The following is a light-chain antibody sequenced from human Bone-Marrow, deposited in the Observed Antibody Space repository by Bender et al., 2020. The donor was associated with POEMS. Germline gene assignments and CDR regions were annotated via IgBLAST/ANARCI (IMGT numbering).Light chain of an antibody. CDR1: SSDVGSYNL. CDR2: EVS. J-gene: IGLJ1*01. Sequence: QSALTQPPSASGSPGQSITISCTGTSSDVGSYNLVSWYQQHPDKAPKLMIYEVSKRPSGVSNRFSGSKSGNTASLTISGLQADDEADYYCYSYAGSATYVFGTGTKVTVL. CDR3: YSYAGSATYV. V-gene: IGLV2-23*02.